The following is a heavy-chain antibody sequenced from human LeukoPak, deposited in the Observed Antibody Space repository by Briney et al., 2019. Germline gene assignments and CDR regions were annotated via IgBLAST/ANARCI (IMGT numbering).Heavy chain of an antibody. V-gene: IGHV4-30-2*01. D-gene: IGHD2-21*02. J-gene: IGHJ4*02. CDR2: IYHSGST. Sequence: SSQTLSLTCTVSGGSISSGGYYWSWIRQPPGKGLEWIGYIYHSGSTYYNPSLKSRVTISVDRSKNQFSLKLSSVTAADTAVYYCARVTYCGGDCPLDWGQGTLVTVSS. CDR3: ARVTYCGGDCPLD. CDR1: GGSISSGGYY.